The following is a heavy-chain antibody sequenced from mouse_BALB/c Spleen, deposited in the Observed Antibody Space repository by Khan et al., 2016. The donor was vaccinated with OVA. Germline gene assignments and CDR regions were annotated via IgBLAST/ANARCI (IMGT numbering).Heavy chain of an antibody. CDR3: ATLCGNPVAL. J-gene: IGHJ3*01. CDR2: IDPPNDDS. V-gene: IGHV14-3*02. D-gene: IGHD2-1*01. Sequence: VQLQQSGAELVKPGASVKLSCSASGFNIKDTYIHWMKQRPEQGLEWIGRIDPPNDDSKYGPKFQAKATLTADTSSNTAYLQLSSLTSEDTAVDYCATLCGNPVALWGQGTLVTVSA. CDR1: GFNIKDTY.